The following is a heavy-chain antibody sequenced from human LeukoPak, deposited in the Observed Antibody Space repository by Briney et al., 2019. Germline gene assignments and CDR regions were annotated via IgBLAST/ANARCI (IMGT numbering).Heavy chain of an antibody. V-gene: IGHV4-59*01. CDR2: IYYSGST. D-gene: IGHD6-13*01. CDR3: ARFPRFRGIAAALFDY. J-gene: IGHJ4*02. Sequence: SETLSLTCTVSGGSISSYYWSWIRQPPGKGLEWIGYIYYSGSTNYNPSLKSRVTISVDTSKNQFSLKLSSVTTADTAVYYCARFPRFRGIAAALFDYWGQGTLVTVSS. CDR1: GGSISSYY.